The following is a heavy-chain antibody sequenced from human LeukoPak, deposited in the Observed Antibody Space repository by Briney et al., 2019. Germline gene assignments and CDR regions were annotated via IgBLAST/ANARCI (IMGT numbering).Heavy chain of an antibody. CDR1: GYSFSNYG. D-gene: IGHD6-13*01. CDR2: ISAYNGNT. CDR3: ARVTEPQYSSSWYFDY. V-gene: IGHV1-18*01. Sequence: SVKVSCKASGYSFSNYGITWVRQAPGQGLEWMGWISAYNGNTNYAQKLQGRVTMTTDTSTSTAYMELRSLRSDDTAVYYCARVTEPQYSSSWYFDYWGQGTLVTVSS. J-gene: IGHJ4*02.